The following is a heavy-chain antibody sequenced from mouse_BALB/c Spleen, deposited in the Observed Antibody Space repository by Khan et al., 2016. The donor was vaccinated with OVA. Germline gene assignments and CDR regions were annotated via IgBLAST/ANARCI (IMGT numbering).Heavy chain of an antibody. D-gene: IGHD1-1*01. CDR3: ARAYDYFDY. J-gene: IGHJ2*01. Sequence: EVELVESGGGLVKPGGSLKLSCAASGFTFRNYAMSWVRQTPEKRLEWVASISSGGSTYYPDSVKGRFTISRDNARNIRYLQMSSLRSEDTAMYYCARAYDYFDYWGQGTTLTVSS. CDR2: ISSGGST. CDR1: GFTFRNYA. V-gene: IGHV5-6-5*01.